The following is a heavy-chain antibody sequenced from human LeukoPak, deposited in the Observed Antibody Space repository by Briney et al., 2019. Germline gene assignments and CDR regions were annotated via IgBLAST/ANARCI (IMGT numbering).Heavy chain of an antibody. J-gene: IGHJ1*01. Sequence: GGSLRLSCAASGFTFDDYTMHWVRQAPGKGLEWVSLISWDGGSTYYADSVKGRFTISRDNSKNSLYLQMNSLRTEDTALYYCAKDGPDQSAEYFQHWGQGTLVTVSS. V-gene: IGHV3-43*01. CDR2: ISWDGGST. CDR3: AKDGPDQSAEYFQH. CDR1: GFTFDDYT.